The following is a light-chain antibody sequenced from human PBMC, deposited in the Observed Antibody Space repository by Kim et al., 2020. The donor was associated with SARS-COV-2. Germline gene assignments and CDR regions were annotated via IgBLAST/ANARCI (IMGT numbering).Light chain of an antibody. V-gene: IGLV7-46*01. CDR3: LLFYSDTRPV. CDR2: DTR. J-gene: IGLJ3*02. CDR1: TGDVTSGHW. Sequence: QAVVTQEPSLTVSPGGTVTLTCGSSTGDVTSGHWPYWFQQKPGQAPRTLIYDTRNKYSWAPARFSGSLLGGQAALTLSGAQPEDEADYYCLLFYSDTRPVFGGGTRLTVL.